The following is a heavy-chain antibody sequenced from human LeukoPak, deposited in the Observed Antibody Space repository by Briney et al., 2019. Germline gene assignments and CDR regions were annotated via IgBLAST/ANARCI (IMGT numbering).Heavy chain of an antibody. CDR1: GFTFSSYE. J-gene: IGHJ4*02. CDR3: ARVELDTAMVPSDY. Sequence: GGSLRLSCAASGFTFSSYEMNWVRQAPGKGLEWVSYISSSGSTIYYADSVKGRFTISRDNAKNSLYLQMNSLRAEDTAVYYCARVELDTAMVPSDYWGQGTLVTVSS. CDR2: ISSSGSTI. V-gene: IGHV3-48*03. D-gene: IGHD5-18*01.